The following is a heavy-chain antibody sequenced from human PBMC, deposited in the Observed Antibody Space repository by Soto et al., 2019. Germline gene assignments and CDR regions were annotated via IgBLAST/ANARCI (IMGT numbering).Heavy chain of an antibody. CDR2: INYSGST. Sequence: PLSLTCTLSGGSISSGDYYWSWIRQPPGKGLEWIGYINYSGSTYYNPSRKSRVTISVDTSKNQFSLKLSSVTAADTAVYYYAREGLRYFDWLLWGQGTLVTVSS. J-gene: IGHJ4*02. D-gene: IGHD3-9*01. V-gene: IGHV4-30-4*01. CDR1: GGSISSGDYY. CDR3: AREGLRYFDWLL.